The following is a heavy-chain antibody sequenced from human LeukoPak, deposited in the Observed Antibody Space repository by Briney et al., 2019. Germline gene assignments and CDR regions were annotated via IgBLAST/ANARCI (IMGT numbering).Heavy chain of an antibody. D-gene: IGHD1-7*01. CDR3: AREGGTSAFDI. V-gene: IGHV4-59*01. J-gene: IGHJ3*02. Sequence: SETLSLTCSVSVVSISSLTWIRQPPGKGLEWIGYIYYSGSTNYNPSLKSRVTISVDTSKNQFSLKLSSVTAADTAVYYCAREGGTSAFDIWGQGTMVTVSS. CDR1: VVSISS. CDR2: IYYSGST.